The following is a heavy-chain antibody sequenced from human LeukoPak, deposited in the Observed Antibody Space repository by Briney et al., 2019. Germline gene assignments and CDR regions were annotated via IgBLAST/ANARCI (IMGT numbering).Heavy chain of an antibody. CDR1: GYSFTSYW. CDR2: IYPGDSDT. Sequence: GESLKISCKGSGYSFTSYWIGWVRQMPGKGLEWMGMIYPGDSDTRYSPSFQGQVTISADKSISTAYLQWSSLKASDTAMYYCARRTPARRCFGPKERWFDPWGQGTLVTVSS. V-gene: IGHV5-51*01. J-gene: IGHJ5*02. CDR3: ARRTPARRCFGPKERWFDP. D-gene: IGHD3/OR15-3a*01.